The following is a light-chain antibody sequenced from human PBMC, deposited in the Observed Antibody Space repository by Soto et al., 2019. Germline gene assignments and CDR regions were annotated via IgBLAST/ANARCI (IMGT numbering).Light chain of an antibody. CDR1: QSISSSY. CDR2: GAS. J-gene: IGKJ3*01. V-gene: IGKV3-20*01. CDR3: QQYGSSRFT. Sequence: EIVLTQSPGTLSLSPGERATLSCRASQSISSSYLAWYQQKPGQAPRLLVYGASSRATGIPDRFSGSGSGTDFHLTNSRTEAGDFAGYYCQQYGSSRFTFGPGTKVDIK.